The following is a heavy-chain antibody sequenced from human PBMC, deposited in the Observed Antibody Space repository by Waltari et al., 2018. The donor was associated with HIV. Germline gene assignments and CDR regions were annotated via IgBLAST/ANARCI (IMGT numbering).Heavy chain of an antibody. V-gene: IGHV1-69*04. CDR2: IIPALGST. CDR3: ARAGLRQLGRPYYYGLDV. Sequence: QDQLVQSGAEVRKPGSSVKVSCKASADTFNSYALNWVRQAPGKGPEWLGRIIPALGSTNYAPRFRGRVTITADKSTTTAYMELSRLTSEDTAVYFCARAGLRQLGRPYYYGLDVWGQGTTVTVSS. CDR1: ADTFNSYA. D-gene: IGHD6-6*01. J-gene: IGHJ6*02.